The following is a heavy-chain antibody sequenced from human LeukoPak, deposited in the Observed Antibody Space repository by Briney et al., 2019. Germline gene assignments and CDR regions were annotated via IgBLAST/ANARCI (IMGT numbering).Heavy chain of an antibody. J-gene: IGHJ6*02. CDR2: IYMSGST. CDR1: GGSISSGSYY. CDR3: ARVATYYGFSCGMDV. D-gene: IGHD3-3*01. V-gene: IGHV4-61*02. Sequence: PSETLSLTCTVSGGSISSGSYYWSWIGQPAGKGLEWIGRIYMSGSTNYNPSLKSRVTISVDMSKNQFSLRLTSVTAADTAVYYCARVATYYGFSCGMDVWGQGTTVTVSS.